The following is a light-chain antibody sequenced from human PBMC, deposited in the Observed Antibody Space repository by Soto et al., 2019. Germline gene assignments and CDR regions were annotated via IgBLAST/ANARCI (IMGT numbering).Light chain of an antibody. V-gene: IGLV1-40*01. Sequence: QSVLTQPPSVSGAPGQRVTISCTGSSSNIGAGYDVHWYQQLPGTPPNLLIYGNSNRPSGVPDRFSGSKSGTSASLAITGLQAEDEADYYGQSYDSSLSGSVFGGGTKVTVL. CDR3: QSYDSSLSGSV. CDR2: GNS. CDR1: SSNIGAGYD. J-gene: IGLJ3*02.